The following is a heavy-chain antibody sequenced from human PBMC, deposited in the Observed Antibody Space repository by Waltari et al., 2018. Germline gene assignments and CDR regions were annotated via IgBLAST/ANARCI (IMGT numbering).Heavy chain of an antibody. Sequence: QVQLVQSGAEVRMPGSSVKVSCEASGGTFNTYAVHWVRQAPGQGPEWMGGIIPILDTTIYAQKFQGRVSFTADESTSTAYMELSSLRSEDTAVYYCATTPVTRGALFDYWGQGTLVTVSS. J-gene: IGHJ4*02. CDR1: GGTFNTYA. V-gene: IGHV1-69*01. CDR2: IIPILDTT. CDR3: ATTPVTRGALFDY. D-gene: IGHD2-8*02.